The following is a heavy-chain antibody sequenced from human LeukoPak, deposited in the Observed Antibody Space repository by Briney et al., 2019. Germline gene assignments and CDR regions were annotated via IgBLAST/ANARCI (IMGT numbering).Heavy chain of an antibody. CDR2: ISWNSGSI. CDR1: GFTFDDYA. D-gene: IGHD6-19*01. J-gene: IGHJ4*02. V-gene: IGHV3-9*01. Sequence: PGGSLRLSCAASGFTFDDYAMHWVRQAPGKGLEWVSGISWNSGSIGYADSVKGRFTISRDNAKNSLYLQMNSLRAEDTALYYCARGFIAVTGTFDYWGQGTLVTVSS. CDR3: ARGFIAVTGTFDY.